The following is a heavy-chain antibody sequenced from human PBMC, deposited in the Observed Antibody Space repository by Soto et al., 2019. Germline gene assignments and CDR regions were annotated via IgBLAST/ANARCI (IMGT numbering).Heavy chain of an antibody. CDR3: AAGGGLPRYY. CDR2: IYHSGST. D-gene: IGHD5-12*01. V-gene: IGHV4-30-2*01. CDR1: GGSISSGGYS. Sequence: SETLSLTCAVSGGSISSGGYSWSWIRQPPGKGLEWIGYIYHSGSTYYNPSLKSRVTISVDRSKNQFSLKLSSETAADTAVYYCAAGGGLPRYYWGQGTLVTVS. J-gene: IGHJ4*02.